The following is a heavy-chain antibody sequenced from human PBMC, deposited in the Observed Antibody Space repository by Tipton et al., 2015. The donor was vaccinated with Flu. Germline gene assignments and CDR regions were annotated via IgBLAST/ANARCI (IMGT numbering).Heavy chain of an antibody. D-gene: IGHD4-11*01. CDR3: ARRDFSNYVSDPKNWFDR. V-gene: IGHV4-38-2*01. CDR2: IHRSGST. CDR1: GDSIRNDYF. Sequence: TLSLTCAVSGDSIRNDYFWGWIRQPPGKGLEWFATIHRSGSTKYNPSLKSRGTISVDTSKNQFYLEMRSVTAADMAVYYCARRDFSNYVSDPKNWFDRWGQGTLITVSS. J-gene: IGHJ5*02.